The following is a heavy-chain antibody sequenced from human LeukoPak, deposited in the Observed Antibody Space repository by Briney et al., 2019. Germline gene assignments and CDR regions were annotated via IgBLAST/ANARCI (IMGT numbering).Heavy chain of an antibody. CDR2: ISTSSNYI. Sequence: GGSLRLSCAASGLTFNSYTMNWVRQAPGKGLEWVSSISTSSNYIYYADSLRGRFTISRDNAKNSLYLQMNGLRAEDTAVYYCARVSAHAGIAVAASDYWGQGTLVTVSS. J-gene: IGHJ4*02. CDR3: ARVSAHAGIAVAASDY. V-gene: IGHV3-21*01. D-gene: IGHD6-19*01. CDR1: GLTFNSYT.